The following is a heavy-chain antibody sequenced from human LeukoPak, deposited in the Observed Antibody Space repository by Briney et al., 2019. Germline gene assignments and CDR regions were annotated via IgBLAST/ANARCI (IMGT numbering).Heavy chain of an antibody. J-gene: IGHJ4*02. CDR3: ARHSAGYTTFFDY. D-gene: IGHD5-24*01. CDR2: IMQDGSEK. V-gene: IGHV3-7*04. CDR1: GFTLSYYW. Sequence: GGSLRLSCVASGFTLSYYWMTWVRRAPGKGLEWVANIMQDGSEKYYVDSVKGRFTISRDNAKNSLYLQMNSLRAEDTAVYYCARHSAGYTTFFDYWGQGTLVTVSS.